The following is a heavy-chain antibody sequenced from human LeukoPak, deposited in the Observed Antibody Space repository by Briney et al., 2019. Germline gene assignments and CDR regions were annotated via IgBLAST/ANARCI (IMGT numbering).Heavy chain of an antibody. CDR3: ARGQARLSWFDP. CDR2: IYHSGST. CDR1: GYSISSGYY. Sequence: SETLSLTCTVSGYSISSGYYWGWIRQPTGKGLEWIGTIYHSGSTYYNPSLKSRVTISVDTSKNQFSLKLSSVTAADTAVYYCARGQARLSWFDPWGQGTLVTVSS. V-gene: IGHV4-38-2*02. D-gene: IGHD6-19*01. J-gene: IGHJ5*02.